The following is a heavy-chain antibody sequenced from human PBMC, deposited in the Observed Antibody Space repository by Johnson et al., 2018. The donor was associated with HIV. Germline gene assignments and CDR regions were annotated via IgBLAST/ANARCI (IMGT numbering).Heavy chain of an antibody. V-gene: IGHV3-20*04. Sequence: VQLVESGGGLVKPGGSLRLPCATSGLTFSKAWMNWVRQAPGKGLEWVSGIKWSGGSTGYADSVKARFMISRDNAKNSLYLQMNSLRVEDTALYYCARSVIAGRPFDIWVPGTSVTVSS. CDR2: IKWSGGST. J-gene: IGHJ3*02. D-gene: IGHD2-21*01. CDR3: ARSVIAGRPFDI. CDR1: GLTFSKAW.